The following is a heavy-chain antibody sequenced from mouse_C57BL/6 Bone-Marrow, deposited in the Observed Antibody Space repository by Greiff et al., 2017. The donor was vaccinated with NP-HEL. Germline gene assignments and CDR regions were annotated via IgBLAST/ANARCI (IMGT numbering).Heavy chain of an antibody. CDR3: ARGGGGTGFAY. D-gene: IGHD1-1*02. V-gene: IGHV1-80*01. Sequence: VKLMESGAELVKPGASVKISCKASGYAFSSYWMNWVKQRPGKGLEWIGQIYPGDGDTNYNGKFKGKATLTADKSSSTAYMQLSSLTSEDSAVYFCARGGGGTGFAYWGQGTLVTVSA. CDR1: GYAFSSYW. CDR2: IYPGDGDT. J-gene: IGHJ3*01.